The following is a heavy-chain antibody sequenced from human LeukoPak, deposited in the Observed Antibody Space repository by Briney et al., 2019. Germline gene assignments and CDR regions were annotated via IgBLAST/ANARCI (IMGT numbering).Heavy chain of an antibody. V-gene: IGHV3-20*04. CDR3: ARRASAATYWYFDL. Sequence: GGSLRLSCAVSGFTFDDYGMSWVRQAPGKGLEWVSGLNWNGATTGFADSVKGRFTISRDTAKNFLYLHMSSLRVEDTALYYCARRASAATYWYFDLWGRGTLVTVSS. CDR1: GFTFDDYG. D-gene: IGHD2-15*01. J-gene: IGHJ2*01. CDR2: LNWNGATT.